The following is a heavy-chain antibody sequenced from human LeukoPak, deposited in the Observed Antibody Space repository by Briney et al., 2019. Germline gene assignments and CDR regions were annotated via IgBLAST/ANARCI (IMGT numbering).Heavy chain of an antibody. D-gene: IGHD5-12*01. V-gene: IGHV4-59*01. CDR1: GASTSHFY. CDR2: MHNSGSS. J-gene: IGHJ3*02. CDR3: ARSAEWLRNAFDI. Sequence: SETLSLSCTVSGASTSHFYWNWIRQPPGQGLEWIGYMHNSGSSKHNPSLKSRLTISIDTSKNQFSLQLASVTAADTAIYYCARSAEWLRNAFDIWGQGTMVSVSS.